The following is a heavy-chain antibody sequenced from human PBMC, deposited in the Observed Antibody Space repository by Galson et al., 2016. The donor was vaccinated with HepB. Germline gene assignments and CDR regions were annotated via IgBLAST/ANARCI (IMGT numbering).Heavy chain of an antibody. V-gene: IGHV4-4*02. CDR2: SYHSGIT. J-gene: IGHJ3*01. CDR3: AKTGHTSGWGRAFEV. CDR1: SGSITSDYW. Sequence: ETLSLTCVVSSGSITSDYWWTWVRQPPGKGLEWIGESYHSGITNFSPSLKSRVTISIEKSKDQFSLRLTSVTAADTAVYYCAKTGHTSGWGRAFEVWGQGTKVIVSS. D-gene: IGHD6-19*01.